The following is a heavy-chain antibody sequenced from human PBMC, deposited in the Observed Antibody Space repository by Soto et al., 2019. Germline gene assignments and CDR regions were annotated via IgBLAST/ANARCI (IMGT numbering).Heavy chain of an antibody. CDR1: GYTFTSYG. J-gene: IGHJ5*02. Sequence: VKVSCKASGYTFTSYGISWVRQAPGQGLEWMGWISAYNGNTNYAQKLQGRVTMTTDTSTSTAYMELRSLRSDDTAVYYCARVVGTPALSSYINWFDPWGQGTLVTVSS. V-gene: IGHV1-18*01. D-gene: IGHD1-1*01. CDR2: ISAYNGNT. CDR3: ARVVGTPALSSYINWFDP.